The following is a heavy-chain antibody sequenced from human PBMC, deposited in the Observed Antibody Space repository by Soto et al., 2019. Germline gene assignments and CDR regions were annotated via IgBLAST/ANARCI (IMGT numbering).Heavy chain of an antibody. Sequence: QVQLQESGPGLVKPSEPLFLTCTVSGGSVSSGSYYWSWIRPPPGKGLEWIGYIYYSGSTNYNPSLKSRVTISVDTSKIQFSLKLSAVTAEDTAVYYCARASIVGADYLDYWGQGTLVTVSS. V-gene: IGHV4-61*01. CDR2: IYYSGST. CDR1: GGSVSSGSYY. D-gene: IGHD1-26*01. CDR3: ARASIVGADYLDY. J-gene: IGHJ4*02.